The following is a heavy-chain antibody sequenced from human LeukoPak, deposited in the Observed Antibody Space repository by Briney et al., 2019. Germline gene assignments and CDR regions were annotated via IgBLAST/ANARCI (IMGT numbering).Heavy chain of an antibody. CDR1: GYTFTSYG. J-gene: IGHJ4*02. Sequence: ASVKVSCKASGYTFTSYGISWVRQAPGQGLEWMGWTSAYNGNTNYAQKLQGRVTMTTDTSTSTAYMELRSLRSDDTAVYYCAREINMVRGVIITPYFDYWGQGTLVTVSS. CDR2: TSAYNGNT. D-gene: IGHD3-10*01. CDR3: AREINMVRGVIITPYFDY. V-gene: IGHV1-18*01.